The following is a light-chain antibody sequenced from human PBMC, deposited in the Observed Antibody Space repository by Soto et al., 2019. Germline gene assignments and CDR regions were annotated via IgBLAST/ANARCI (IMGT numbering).Light chain of an antibody. V-gene: IGKV3-20*01. J-gene: IGKJ5*01. CDR2: DAS. CDR1: QSLSSSQ. Sequence: EIVLTQSPGTLSLSPGERATLSCRASQSLSSSQLAWYQQKPGQAPRLLIHDASSRATGISDRFTGSGSGTDFTLTITTLEPEDFAVYHCQQYGSSPLITFGQGTRLEIK. CDR3: QQYGSSPLIT.